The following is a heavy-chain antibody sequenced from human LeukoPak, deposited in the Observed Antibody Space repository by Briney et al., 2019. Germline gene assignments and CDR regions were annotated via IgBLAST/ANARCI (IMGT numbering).Heavy chain of an antibody. CDR3: AKDKGGYTYGPLDY. CDR2: ISSSSSYI. CDR1: GFTFSTYS. D-gene: IGHD5-18*01. J-gene: IGHJ4*02. Sequence: PGGSLRLSCAASGFTFSTYSMNWVRRAPGKGLEWVSCISSSSSYIYYADSVKGRFTISRDNAKNSLYLQMNSLRAEDTAVYYCAKDKGGYTYGPLDYWGQGTLVTVSS. V-gene: IGHV3-21*01.